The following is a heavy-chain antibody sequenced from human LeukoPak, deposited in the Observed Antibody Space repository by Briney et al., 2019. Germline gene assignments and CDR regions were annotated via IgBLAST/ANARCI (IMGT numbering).Heavy chain of an antibody. Sequence: SETLSLTCTVSGGSISSGSYYWSWIRQPAGKGLEWIGRIYSSGSTNYNPSLKSRVTISLDTSKNQFSLKLSSVTAADTAVYYCARGNYYDSSGYRSPAFDIWGQGTMVTVSS. J-gene: IGHJ3*02. CDR1: GGSISSGSYY. CDR2: IYSSGST. V-gene: IGHV4-61*02. CDR3: ARGNYYDSSGYRSPAFDI. D-gene: IGHD3-22*01.